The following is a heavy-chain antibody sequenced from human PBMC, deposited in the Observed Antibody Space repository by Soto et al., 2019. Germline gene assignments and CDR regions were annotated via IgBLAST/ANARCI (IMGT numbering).Heavy chain of an antibody. J-gene: IGHJ4*02. CDR1: GFTFSIYA. CDR2: ISPSGGDT. D-gene: IGHD2-15*01. Sequence: GGSLRLSCAASGFTFSIYAMSWVRQAPGKGLEWVSAISPSGGDTYYADSVTGRFTISRDNSRDTLYLQMNSLRADDTAVYYCVKSDRKDFWGQGTLVTVSS. CDR3: VKSDRKDF. V-gene: IGHV3-23*01.